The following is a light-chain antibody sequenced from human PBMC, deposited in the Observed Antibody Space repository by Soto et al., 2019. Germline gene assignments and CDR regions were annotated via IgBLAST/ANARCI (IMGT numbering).Light chain of an antibody. J-gene: IGLJ2*01. CDR2: SNN. Sequence: QSVLTQPPSASGTPGQRVTISCSGSSSNIGSNTVNWYQQLPGTAPKLLIYSNNQRPSGVPGRASGSKSSTSASLAISGLQEAEEADYYCAAWDDSLNGPVFGGGTKLTVL. CDR1: SSNIGSNT. CDR3: AAWDDSLNGPV. V-gene: IGLV1-44*01.